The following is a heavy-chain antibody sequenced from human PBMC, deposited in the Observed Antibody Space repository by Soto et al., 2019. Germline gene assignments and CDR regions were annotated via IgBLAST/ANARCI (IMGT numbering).Heavy chain of an antibody. V-gene: IGHV1-46*01. CDR2: IDPSGGST. D-gene: IGHD2-2*02. CDR3: ARVSVPAAIRSGFDY. J-gene: IGHJ4*02. CDR1: GYTFTSYY. Sequence: ASVKVSCKASGYTFTSYYMHWVRQAPGQGLEWMGIIDPSGGSTSYAQKFQGRVTMTRDTSTSTVYMELSSLRSGDTAIYYCARVSVPAAIRSGFDYWGQGTLVTVSS.